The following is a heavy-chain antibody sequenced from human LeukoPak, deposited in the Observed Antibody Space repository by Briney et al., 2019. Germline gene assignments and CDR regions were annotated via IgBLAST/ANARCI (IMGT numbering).Heavy chain of an antibody. CDR3: ARGDCSGGICYSDSAFDI. J-gene: IGHJ3*02. V-gene: IGHV6-1*01. D-gene: IGHD2-15*01. CDR1: GDSVSRNSTT. CDR2: TFYRSKWFN. Sequence: SQTLSLTCAISGDSVSRNSTTWSWIRQSPSRGLEWLGRTFYRSKWFNEYTSSVKSRISIKPDTSTNQFSLQLNSVPPEDTAVYYCARGDCSGGICYSDSAFDIWGQGTMVTVSS.